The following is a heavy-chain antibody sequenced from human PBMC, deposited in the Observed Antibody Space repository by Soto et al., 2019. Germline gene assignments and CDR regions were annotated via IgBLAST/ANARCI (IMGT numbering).Heavy chain of an antibody. CDR2: IIPIFGTA. CDR3: ARWVVVAGYYFDY. D-gene: IGHD2-15*01. Sequence: QVQLVQSGAVVTKPGSSVKVSCKASGGTFSSYAISWVRQAPGQGLEWMGGIIPIFGTANYAQTFQGRVTITAAQSTGTAYMELSSLRSEDTAVYYCARWVVVAGYYFDYWGQGTLITVSS. CDR1: GGTFSSYA. V-gene: IGHV1-69*12. J-gene: IGHJ4*02.